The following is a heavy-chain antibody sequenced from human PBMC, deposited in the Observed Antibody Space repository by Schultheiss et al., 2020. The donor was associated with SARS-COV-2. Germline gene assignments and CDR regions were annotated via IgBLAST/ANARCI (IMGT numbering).Heavy chain of an antibody. CDR2: IDHSGST. V-gene: IGHV4-39*01. CDR1: GFSLSTSGVG. CDR3: ARRQFYYYGMDV. Sequence: SGPTLVKPTQTLTLTCTFSGFSLSTSGVGVGWIRQPPGKGLEWIGEIDHSGSTYYNPSLKGRVTISEDTSKAQISLNLTSITAADTAVYYCARRQFYYYGMDVWGQGTTVTVSS. J-gene: IGHJ6*02.